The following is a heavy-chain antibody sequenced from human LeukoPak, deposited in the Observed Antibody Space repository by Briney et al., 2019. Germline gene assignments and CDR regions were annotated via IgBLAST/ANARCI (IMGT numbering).Heavy chain of an antibody. CDR2: ISYDGSNK. CDR1: GFTFSSYA. J-gene: IGHJ2*01. V-gene: IGHV3-30-3*01. CDR3: ARGGPKTVTTSWYFDL. D-gene: IGHD4-17*01. Sequence: PGGSLRLSCAASGFTFSSYAMHWVRQAPGKGLEWVAVISYDGSNKYYADSVKGRFTISRDNSKNTLYLQMNSLRAEDTAVYYCARGGPKTVTTSWYFDLWGRGTLVTVSS.